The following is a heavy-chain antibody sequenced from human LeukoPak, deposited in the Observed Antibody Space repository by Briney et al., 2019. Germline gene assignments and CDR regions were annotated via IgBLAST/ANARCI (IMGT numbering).Heavy chain of an antibody. Sequence: GRSLRLSCAASGFTFSSYAMHWVRQAPGKGLEWVAVISYDGSNKYYADSVKGRFTISRDNSKNTLYLQMNSLRAEDTAVYYCAKAYGGNPSDYFDYWGQGTLVTVSS. J-gene: IGHJ4*02. CDR3: AKAYGGNPSDYFDY. CDR2: ISYDGSNK. CDR1: GFTFSSYA. V-gene: IGHV3-30-3*01. D-gene: IGHD4-23*01.